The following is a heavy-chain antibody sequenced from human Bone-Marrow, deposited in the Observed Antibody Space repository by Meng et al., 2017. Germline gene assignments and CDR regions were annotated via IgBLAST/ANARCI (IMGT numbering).Heavy chain of an antibody. CDR3: ARAWNYYDSSGYYYYFDY. CDR2: IIPIFGTA. D-gene: IGHD3-22*01. V-gene: IGHV1-69*06. J-gene: IGHJ4*02. Sequence: QVQLVQSGTGWKKSGASVKVSCKASGRTFRSDAISGVRQAPGQGLEWMGGIIPIFGTANYAQKFQGRVTITADKSTSTAYMELSSLRSEDTAVYYCARAWNYYDSSGYYYYFDYWGQGTLVTVSS. CDR1: GRTFRSDA.